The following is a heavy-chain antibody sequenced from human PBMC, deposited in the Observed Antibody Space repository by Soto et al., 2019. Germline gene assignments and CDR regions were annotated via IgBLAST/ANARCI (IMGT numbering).Heavy chain of an antibody. D-gene: IGHD4-17*01. CDR1: GGSVTNNNY. CDR3: ARVPIDYGGKGYYFDY. V-gene: IGHV4-4*02. J-gene: IGHJ4*02. CDR2: IYHTGST. Sequence: SETLSLTCAVSGGSVTNNNYWGWVRQPPGKGLEWIGEIYHTGSTNYNPSLKSRVTISVDTSKNQFSLKLSSVTAADTAVYYCARVPIDYGGKGYYFDYWGQGTLVTVSS.